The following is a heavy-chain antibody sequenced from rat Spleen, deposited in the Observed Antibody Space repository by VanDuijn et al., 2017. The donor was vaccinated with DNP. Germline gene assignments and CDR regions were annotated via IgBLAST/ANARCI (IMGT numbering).Heavy chain of an antibody. V-gene: IGHV5-31*01. D-gene: IGHD5-1*01. CDR2: ITSNGGDT. Sequence: EVQLVESGGDLVQPGRSLKLSCVASGFTFNNYWMNWIRQVPGKGLEWVASITSNGGDTYYPDSMKGRFTISRDNAKNTLYLQMDSLRSEDTATYYCKVGARYWGQGVMVTVSS. CDR1: GFTFNNYW. J-gene: IGHJ2*01. CDR3: KVGARY.